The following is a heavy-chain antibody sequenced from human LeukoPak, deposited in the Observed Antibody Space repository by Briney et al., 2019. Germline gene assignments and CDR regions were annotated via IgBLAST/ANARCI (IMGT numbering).Heavy chain of an antibody. V-gene: IGHV3-30-3*01. D-gene: IGHD4-17*01. CDR3: ATSDRLLD. Sequence: GGSLRLSCAASRFTFSDNTMHWVRQAPDRGLEWVAVISHDGGNELYAGSVKGRFTVSRDNSKNTLNLQMNSLRAEDTAVYYCATSDRLLDWGQGTLVTVSS. CDR1: RFTFSDNT. CDR2: ISHDGGNE. J-gene: IGHJ4*02.